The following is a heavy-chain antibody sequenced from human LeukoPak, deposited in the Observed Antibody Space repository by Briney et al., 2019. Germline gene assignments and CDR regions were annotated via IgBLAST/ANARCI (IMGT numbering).Heavy chain of an antibody. Sequence: SVKVSCKASGGTFSSYTISWVRQAPGQGLEWMGKIIPILGIANYAQKFQGRVTITADKSTSTAYMELSSLRSEDTAVYYCARDSSNRWELPYWGQGTLVTVSS. V-gene: IGHV1-69*04. D-gene: IGHD1-26*01. CDR2: IIPILGIA. CDR1: GGTFSSYT. J-gene: IGHJ4*02. CDR3: ARDSSNRWELPY.